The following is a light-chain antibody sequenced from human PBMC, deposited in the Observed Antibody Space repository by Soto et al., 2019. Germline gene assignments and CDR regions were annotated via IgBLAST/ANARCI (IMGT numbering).Light chain of an antibody. V-gene: IGLV2-14*01. CDR2: EVS. CDR1: SSDVGGYNY. J-gene: IGLJ2*01. CDR3: TSITSSNTLL. Sequence: QSVLTQPASVSGSPGQSITISCTGTSSDVGGYNYVSWYQHHPGKVPKVMIYEVSNRPSGVSSRFSGSKFGNTASLTISGLQAEDEADYDCTSITSSNTLLFGGGTKLTVL.